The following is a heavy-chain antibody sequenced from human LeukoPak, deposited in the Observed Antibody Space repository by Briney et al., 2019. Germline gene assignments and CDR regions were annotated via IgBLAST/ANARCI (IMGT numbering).Heavy chain of an antibody. CDR1: GFTFSSYG. CDR2: IWYDGSNK. V-gene: IGHV3-33*01. J-gene: IGHJ4*02. Sequence: PGGSLRLSCAASGFTFSSYGMHWVRQAPGEGLEWVAVIWYDGSNKYYADSVKGRFTISRDNSKNTLYLQMNSLRAEDTAVYYCARAPDTAMIDYWGQGTLVTVSS. D-gene: IGHD5-18*01. CDR3: ARAPDTAMIDY.